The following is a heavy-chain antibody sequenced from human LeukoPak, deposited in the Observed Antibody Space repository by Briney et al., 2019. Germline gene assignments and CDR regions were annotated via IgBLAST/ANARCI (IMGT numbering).Heavy chain of an antibody. CDR2: ISGSGDST. Sequence: PGGSLRLSCAASEFTFSNYAVSWVRQAPGKGLEWVSVISGSGDSTYYADSVKGRFTISRDNSKNTLYLQMNSLRAEDTAVYYCVSGGAYYYDSSGYYYSVSWAFDYWGQGTLVTVSS. V-gene: IGHV3-23*01. D-gene: IGHD3-22*01. J-gene: IGHJ4*02. CDR1: EFTFSNYA. CDR3: VSGGAYYYDSSGYYYSVSWAFDY.